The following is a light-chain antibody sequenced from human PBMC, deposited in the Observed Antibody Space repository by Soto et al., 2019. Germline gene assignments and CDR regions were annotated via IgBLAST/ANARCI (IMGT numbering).Light chain of an antibody. CDR1: QTVRNNY. CDR3: QQFSSYPLT. V-gene: IGKV3-20*01. J-gene: IGKJ4*01. Sequence: EVVLSQSPGTLSLSPGERATLSCRASQTVRNNYLAWYQQKPGQAPRLLIYDASSRATGIPDRFSGGGSGTDFTLTISRLEPEDFAVYYCQQFSSYPLTFGGGSMVAIK. CDR2: DAS.